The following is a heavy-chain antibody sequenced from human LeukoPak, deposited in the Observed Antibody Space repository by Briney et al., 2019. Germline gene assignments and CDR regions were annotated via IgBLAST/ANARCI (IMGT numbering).Heavy chain of an antibody. CDR3: ARDAVYSSSWQYY. V-gene: IGHV3-74*01. D-gene: IGHD6-13*01. Sequence: GGSLRLSCAASGFSFSSYWMHWVRQAPGKGLVWVSRINSNGRSTSYADSVKGRFTISRDNAKNTLYLEMNNLRAEDTAVYYCARDAVYSSSWQYYWGQGTLVTVSS. CDR1: GFSFSSYW. J-gene: IGHJ4*02. CDR2: INSNGRST.